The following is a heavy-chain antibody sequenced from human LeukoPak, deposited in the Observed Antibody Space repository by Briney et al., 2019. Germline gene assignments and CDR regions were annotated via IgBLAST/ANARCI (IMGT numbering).Heavy chain of an antibody. V-gene: IGHV3-33*01. Sequence: PGRSLRLSCAASGFTFSSYGMHWVRQAPGKGLEWVAGISYDGSNKNYAASVKGPFTISSEYSKNPVCLQINSLRAEDPAVYYFARDGGYYYGSGSYYYGGGLYYLGHGTLVTVSS. CDR3: ARDGGYYYGSGSYYYGGGLYY. CDR1: GFTFSSYG. CDR2: ISYDGSNK. D-gene: IGHD3-10*01. J-gene: IGHJ4*01.